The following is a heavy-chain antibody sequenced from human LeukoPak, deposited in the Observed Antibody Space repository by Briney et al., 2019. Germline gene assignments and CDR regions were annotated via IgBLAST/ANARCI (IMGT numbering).Heavy chain of an antibody. J-gene: IGHJ4*02. CDR2: INSDGSST. CDR3: ARDGPIVVVPAAVDY. D-gene: IGHD2-2*01. V-gene: IGHV3-74*01. CDR1: GFTFSSYW. Sequence: PGGSLRLSCAASGFTFSSYWMHWVRQAPGKGLVWVSRINSDGSSTSYADSVKGRSTISRDNAKNSLYLQMNSLRAEDTAVYYCARDGPIVVVPAAVDYWGQGTLVTVSS.